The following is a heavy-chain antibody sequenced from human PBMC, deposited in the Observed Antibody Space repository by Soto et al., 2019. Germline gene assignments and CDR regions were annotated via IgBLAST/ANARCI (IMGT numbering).Heavy chain of an antibody. V-gene: IGHV1-2*02. CDR1: GYTFTGYY. CDR2: INPNSGGT. J-gene: IGHJ4*02. Sequence: ASVKVSCKASGYTFTGYYMHWVRQAPGQGLEWMGWINPNSGGTNYAQKFQGRVTMTRDTSISTAYMELSRLRSDDTAVYYCARASIPVGAKGYDYCGQGPLVTVSS. D-gene: IGHD1-26*01. CDR3: ARASIPVGAKGYDY.